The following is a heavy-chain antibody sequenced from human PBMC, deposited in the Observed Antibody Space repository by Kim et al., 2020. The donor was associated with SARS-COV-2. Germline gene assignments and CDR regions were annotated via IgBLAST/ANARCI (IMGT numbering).Heavy chain of an antibody. CDR3: ARALRVLSPDY. Sequence: GGSLRLSCAASGFTFSSYAMHWVRQAPGKGLEWVAVISYDGSNKYYADSVKGRFTISRDNSKNTLYLQMNSLRAEDTAVYYCARALRVLSPDYWGQGTLVTVSS. V-gene: IGHV3-30-3*01. D-gene: IGHD2-2*01. J-gene: IGHJ4*02. CDR1: GFTFSSYA. CDR2: ISYDGSNK.